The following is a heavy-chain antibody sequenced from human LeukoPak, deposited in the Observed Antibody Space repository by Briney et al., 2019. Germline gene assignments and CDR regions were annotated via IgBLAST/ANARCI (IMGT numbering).Heavy chain of an antibody. CDR3: ARDGGPLRGYSYDY. D-gene: IGHD5-18*01. CDR2: IYYSGST. V-gene: IGHV4-59*01. J-gene: IGHJ4*02. Sequence: PSETLSLTCTVSGGSISSYYWSWIRQPPGKGLEWIGYIYYSGSTNYNPSLKSRVTISVDTSKNQFSLKLSSVTAADTAVYYCARDGGPLRGYSYDYWGQGTLVTVSS. CDR1: GGSISSYY.